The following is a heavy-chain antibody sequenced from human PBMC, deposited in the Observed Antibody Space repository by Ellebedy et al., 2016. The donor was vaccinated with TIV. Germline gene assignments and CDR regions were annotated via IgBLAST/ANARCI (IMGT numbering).Heavy chain of an antibody. D-gene: IGHD6-19*01. Sequence: ASVKVSCKASGGTFRSFAISWVRQAPGQGLEWMGWISAYNGNTNYAQKFQGRVTMTTDSSTSTAYMEFRSLRSDDTAVYYCARTRSGWYDVFDIWGQGTMVTVSS. J-gene: IGHJ3*02. CDR3: ARTRSGWYDVFDI. V-gene: IGHV1-18*01. CDR2: ISAYNGNT. CDR1: GGTFRSFA.